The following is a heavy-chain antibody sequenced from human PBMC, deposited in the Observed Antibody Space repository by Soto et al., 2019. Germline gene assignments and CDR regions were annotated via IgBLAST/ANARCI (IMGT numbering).Heavy chain of an antibody. CDR2: IKPDGSER. Sequence: EVQLVESGGGLVQPGGALRPPCSAPGFTFGTYLIAWVRQAPGKGLECVGNIKPDGSERYYVDSVKGRFTISRDNAKNSLYLHMNSLRAEDTAVYYCATDLNWEQYWGQGTLVTVSS. CDR1: GFTFGTYL. CDR3: ATDLNWEQY. J-gene: IGHJ4*02. D-gene: IGHD7-27*01. V-gene: IGHV3-7*04.